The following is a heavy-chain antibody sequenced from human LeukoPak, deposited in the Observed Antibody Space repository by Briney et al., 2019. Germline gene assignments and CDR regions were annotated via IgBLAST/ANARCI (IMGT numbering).Heavy chain of an antibody. CDR1: GGSFSGYH. Sequence: SETLSLTCAAHGGSFSGYHWSWIRQPPGKGLEWIGGINPGGSANHNPSLEGRVTISLDTSENQFSLNLNSVTAADTAVYFCARGPIVADTGYFDAWGRGALVTVSS. CDR2: INPGGSA. CDR3: ARGPIVADTGYFDA. V-gene: IGHV4-34*01. J-gene: IGHJ4*02. D-gene: IGHD5-12*01.